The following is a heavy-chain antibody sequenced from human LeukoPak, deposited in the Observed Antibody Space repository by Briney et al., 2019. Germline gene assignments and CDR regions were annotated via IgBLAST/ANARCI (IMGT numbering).Heavy chain of an antibody. D-gene: IGHD3-10*01. J-gene: IGHJ6*02. CDR2: IVVGSGNT. CDR3: AVGYGSGSYYRVPYYYYGMDV. CDR1: GFTFTSSA. Sequence: SVKVSCKASGFTFTSSAVQWVRQARGQRLEWIGWIVVGSGNTNYAQKFQERVTITRDVSTSTAYMELSSLRSEDTAVYYCAVGYGSGSYYRVPYYYYGMDVWGQGTTVTVSS. V-gene: IGHV1-58*01.